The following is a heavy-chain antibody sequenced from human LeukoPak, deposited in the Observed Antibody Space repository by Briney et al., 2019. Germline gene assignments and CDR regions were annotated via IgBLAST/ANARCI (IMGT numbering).Heavy chain of an antibody. D-gene: IGHD5-12*01. CDR2: IYPGDSDT. CDR3: ARRLYSGYDLGYMDV. V-gene: IGHV5-51*01. J-gene: IGHJ6*03. Sequence: GESLKISCKGSGYSFTSYWIAWVRQMPGKGLEWMGIIYPGDSDTRYSPSFQGQVTISADKSISTAYLQWSSLKASDTAMYYCARRLYSGYDLGYMDVWGKGTTVTVSS. CDR1: GYSFTSYW.